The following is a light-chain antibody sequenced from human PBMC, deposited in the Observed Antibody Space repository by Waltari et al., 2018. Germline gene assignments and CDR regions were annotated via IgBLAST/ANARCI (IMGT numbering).Light chain of an antibody. V-gene: IGLV3-27*01. CDR2: KDT. Sequence: SYELTQPSSVSVSPGQTARIACSGDVMTKKYTRWFQQKPGQAPVLVIYKDTERPSGIPERVSGSRSGTTVTLTISGAQVEDEADYYCYSAADNILLFGGGTKLTVL. J-gene: IGLJ2*01. CDR1: VMTKKY. CDR3: YSAADNILL.